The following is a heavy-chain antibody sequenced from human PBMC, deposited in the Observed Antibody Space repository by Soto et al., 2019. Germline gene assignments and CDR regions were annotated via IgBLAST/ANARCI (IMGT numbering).Heavy chain of an antibody. CDR3: ARHSSYYYDSSAYYDS. Sequence: QVHLQESGPGLVQSSGTLSLTCGVSGAPISTGNWWTWVRQHPGKGLEWIGEIYHGGNTNYRPSLKSRVPISVDKAKDQFSLRLSSVTAADTAVYYCARHSSYYYDSSAYYDSWGQGALVTVSS. D-gene: IGHD3-22*01. V-gene: IGHV4-4*02. CDR1: GAPISTGNW. J-gene: IGHJ5*01. CDR2: IYHGGNT.